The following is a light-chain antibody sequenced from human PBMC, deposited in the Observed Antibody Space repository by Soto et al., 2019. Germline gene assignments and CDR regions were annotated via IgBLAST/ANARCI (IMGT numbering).Light chain of an antibody. CDR3: QQYGSSRT. V-gene: IGKV3-20*01. Sequence: EIVLTQSPGTLSLSPGERATLSCRASQSVSSSYLAWYQQKPGQAPRLLIYGASSRATGIPDRFSGSGSGTAFTLTISRLEPEDFAVYYWQQYGSSRTFGQGNKLEIK. CDR1: QSVSSSY. J-gene: IGKJ2*02. CDR2: GAS.